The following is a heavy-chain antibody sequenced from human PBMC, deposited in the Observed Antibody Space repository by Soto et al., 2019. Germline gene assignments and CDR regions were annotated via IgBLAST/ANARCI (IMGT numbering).Heavy chain of an antibody. CDR3: ARGVTMVRGVIITNSFDI. CDR1: GFTFNNYA. CDR2: ISSSGGST. J-gene: IGHJ3*02. D-gene: IGHD3-10*01. Sequence: GGSLRLSCAASGFTFNNYAMNWVRQAPGKGLEYVSAISSSGGSTFYASSVKGRFTISRDNSKDTLYLQMGSLRAEDMAVYYCARGVTMVRGVIITNSFDIWGLGTMVTVSS. V-gene: IGHV3-64*01.